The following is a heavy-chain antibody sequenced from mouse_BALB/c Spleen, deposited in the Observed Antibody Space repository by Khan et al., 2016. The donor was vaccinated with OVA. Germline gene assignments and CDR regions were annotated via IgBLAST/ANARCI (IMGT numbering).Heavy chain of an antibody. Sequence: EVQLQESGPGLVKPSQSLSLTCTVTGYSITSDYAWDWIRQFPGNKLEWMGYISYGGSTSYNPSLKSRLSITRDTSKNQFFLQLNSVTTEDTATYYCARKNYYGYAMDYWGQGTSVTVSS. D-gene: IGHD1-1*01. CDR1: GYSITSDYA. CDR2: ISYGGST. CDR3: ARKNYYGYAMDY. J-gene: IGHJ4*01. V-gene: IGHV3-2*02.